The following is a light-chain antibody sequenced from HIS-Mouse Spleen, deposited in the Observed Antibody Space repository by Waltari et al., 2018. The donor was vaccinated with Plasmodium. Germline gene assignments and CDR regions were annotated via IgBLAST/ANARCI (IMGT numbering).Light chain of an antibody. CDR3: QVWDSSSDHYV. CDR2: DDS. CDR1: NIGRKS. Sequence: YALTQPPSLSVAAGQTGGITCGGNNIGRKSVNCYQQKPGQAPVLVVYDDSDRPSGIPERFSGSNSGNTATLTISRVEAGDEADYYCQVWDSSSDHYVFGTGTKVTVL. J-gene: IGLJ1*01. V-gene: IGLV3-21*02.